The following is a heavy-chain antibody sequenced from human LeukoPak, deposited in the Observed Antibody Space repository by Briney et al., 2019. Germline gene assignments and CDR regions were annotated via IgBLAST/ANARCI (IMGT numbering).Heavy chain of an antibody. CDR2: ISGGGGGV. V-gene: IGHV3-23*01. J-gene: IGHJ4*02. CDR1: GFTFSSYA. Sequence: GGSLRLSCAGSGFTFSSYAMSWVRQAPGKGLEWVSTISGGGGGVYYADSVKGRFTISRDNSKNTMYLQMNGLRADDTAVYYCASSPYNSGRHYYFAYWARGTLVTVSS. D-gene: IGHD6-19*01. CDR3: ASSPYNSGRHYYFAY.